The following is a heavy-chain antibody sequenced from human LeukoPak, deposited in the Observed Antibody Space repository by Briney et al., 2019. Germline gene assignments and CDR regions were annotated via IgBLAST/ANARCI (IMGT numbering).Heavy chain of an antibody. Sequence: ASETLSLTCAVYGGSFSGYYWSWIRQPPGKGLEWIGEINHSGSANYNPSLMSRVTISLDTSKNHFSLNLSSVTAADTAVYYCARGQGTVTTHWGQGTLVTVSS. CDR3: ARGQGTVTTH. J-gene: IGHJ4*02. V-gene: IGHV4-34*01. CDR2: INHSGSA. CDR1: GGSFSGYY. D-gene: IGHD4-11*01.